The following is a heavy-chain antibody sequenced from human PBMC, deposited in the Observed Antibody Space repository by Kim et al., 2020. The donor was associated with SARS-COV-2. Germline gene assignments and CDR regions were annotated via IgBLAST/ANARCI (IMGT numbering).Heavy chain of an antibody. CDR3: AREEYYDILTGYYKGGLFDY. J-gene: IGHJ4*02. CDR1: GYTFTGYY. Sequence: ASVKVSCKASGYTFTGYYMHWVRQAPGQGLEWMGWINPNSGGTNYAQKFQGRVTMTRDTSISTAYMELSRLRSDDTAVYYCAREEYYDILTGYYKGGLFDYWGQGTLVTVSS. V-gene: IGHV1-2*02. D-gene: IGHD3-9*01. CDR2: INPNSGGT.